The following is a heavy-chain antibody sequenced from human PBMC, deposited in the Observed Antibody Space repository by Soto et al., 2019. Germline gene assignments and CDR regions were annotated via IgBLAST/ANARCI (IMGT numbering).Heavy chain of an antibody. CDR1: GYIFTSYG. J-gene: IGHJ4*02. D-gene: IGHD2-15*01. CDR2: VIAYNYDT. CDR3: ARVGSVAAGRPFDY. V-gene: IGHV1-18*01. Sequence: EASVKVSCKTSGYIFTSYGVAWVRQAPGQGLEWMGWVIAYNYDTTYAQNVQGRVTMTTDTSTSTAYMELTSLTSDDTTVYFCARVGSVAAGRPFDYWGQGTLVTVSS.